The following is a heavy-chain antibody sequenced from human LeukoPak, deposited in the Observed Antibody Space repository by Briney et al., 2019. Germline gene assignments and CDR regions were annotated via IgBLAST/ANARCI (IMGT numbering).Heavy chain of an antibody. CDR1: GFTFSSYA. D-gene: IGHD5-24*01. J-gene: IGHJ4*02. Sequence: GGSLRLSCAASGFTFSSYAMHWVRQAPGKGLEWVAVISYDGSNKYYADSVKGRFTISRDNSKNTLYLQMNSLRAEDTAVYYCAKDRQMAVWGQGTLVTVSS. CDR3: AKDRQMAV. V-gene: IGHV3-30*18. CDR2: ISYDGSNK.